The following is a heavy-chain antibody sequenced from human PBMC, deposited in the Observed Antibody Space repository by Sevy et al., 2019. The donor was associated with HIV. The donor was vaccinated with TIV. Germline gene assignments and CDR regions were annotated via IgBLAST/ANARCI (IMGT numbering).Heavy chain of an antibody. D-gene: IGHD3-22*01. CDR2: MNQDGNII. V-gene: IGHV3-74*01. CDR3: VRDFNGYSDY. J-gene: IGHJ4*02. CDR1: DLRNYW. Sequence: GGSLRLSCVASDLRNYWMHWVRQVPGKGLVWVSRMNQDGNIINYADSVKGRFIISRDNARNNLYLQMNSLRADDTAVYYCVRDFNGYSDYWGQGTLVTVSS.